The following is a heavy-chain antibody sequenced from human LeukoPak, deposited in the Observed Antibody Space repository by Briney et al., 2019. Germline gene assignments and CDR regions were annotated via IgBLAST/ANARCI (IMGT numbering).Heavy chain of an antibody. D-gene: IGHD2-15*01. CDR2: ISAYNGNT. V-gene: IGHV1-18*01. Sequence: ASVKVSCKASGYTFTSYGISWVRQAPGQGREWMGWISAYNGNTNYAQKLQGRVTMTTDTSTSTAYMELRSLRSDDTAVYYCARVRGYCRGGSCYSVYWGQGTLVTVSS. CDR3: ARVRGYCRGGSCYSVY. CDR1: GYTFTSYG. J-gene: IGHJ4*02.